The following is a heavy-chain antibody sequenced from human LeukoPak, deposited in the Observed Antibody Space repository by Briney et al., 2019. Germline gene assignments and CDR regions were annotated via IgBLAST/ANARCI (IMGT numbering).Heavy chain of an antibody. Sequence: GGSLRLSCAASGFTFSNAWMSWVRQAPGKGLEWVGRIKSKTDGGTTDYAAPVKGRFTISRDDSENTLYLQMNSLKTEDTAVYYCTTDGGSYYGSGSYTPVDYFDYWGQGTLVTVSS. CDR3: TTDGGSYYGSGSYTPVDYFDY. CDR1: GFTFSNAW. CDR2: IKSKTDGGTT. J-gene: IGHJ4*02. D-gene: IGHD3-10*01. V-gene: IGHV3-15*01.